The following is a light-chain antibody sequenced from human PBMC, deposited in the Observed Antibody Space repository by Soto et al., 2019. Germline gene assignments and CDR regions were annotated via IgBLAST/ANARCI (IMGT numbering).Light chain of an antibody. CDR3: STWDDSLNGWV. Sequence: QSVLTQPPSVSGTPGLRVNISCSGGISIIRKDTVNWYQQLPGTAPKLLMFNDDKRPSGVPDQFSGSRSGTSASLAISGLQSDDEAVYFCSTWDDSLNGWVFGGGTKLTVL. V-gene: IGLV1-44*01. CDR2: NDD. CDR1: ISIIRKDT. J-gene: IGLJ3*02.